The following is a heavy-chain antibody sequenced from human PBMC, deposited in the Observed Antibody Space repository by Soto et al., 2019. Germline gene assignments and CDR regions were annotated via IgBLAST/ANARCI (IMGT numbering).Heavy chain of an antibody. Sequence: SETLSLTCTVSGGSISGYYWSWIRQPPGKGLEWIGYMYNTGSTVYNPSFKSRVTISVDTSKNQFSLKLNSVTAADTAVYYCARDLWGYCGNDCDPLDVCGQGTKVTVSS. CDR2: MYNTGST. J-gene: IGHJ6*02. V-gene: IGHV4-59*01. D-gene: IGHD2-21*02. CDR1: GGSISGYY. CDR3: ARDLWGYCGNDCDPLDV.